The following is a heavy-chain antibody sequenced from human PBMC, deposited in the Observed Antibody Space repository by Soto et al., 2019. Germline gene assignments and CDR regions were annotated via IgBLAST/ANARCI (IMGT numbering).Heavy chain of an antibody. V-gene: IGHV3-66*01. D-gene: IGHD3-3*01. CDR2: IYTGGST. CDR1: GFPVSSNY. CDR3: ARVYFWSGQIDY. J-gene: IGHJ4*02. Sequence: SGGPLRLSCAASGFPVSSNYMSWVRQAPGTGLEWVSVIYTGGSTYYADSVKGRFTISRDNSKNTLYLQMTSLRAEDPAVYYCARVYFWSGQIDYWGQGTLVTVSS.